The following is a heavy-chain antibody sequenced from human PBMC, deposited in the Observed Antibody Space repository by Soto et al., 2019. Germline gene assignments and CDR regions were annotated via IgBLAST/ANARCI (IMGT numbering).Heavy chain of an antibody. CDR1: GFTFSSYA. J-gene: IGHJ4*02. D-gene: IGHD5-12*01. Sequence: GGSLRLSCAASGFTFSSYAMSWVRQAPGKGLEWVSAISGSGGSTYYADSVKGRFTISRDNSKNTLYLQMNSLRAEDTAVYYCANVYSGYDIYYFDYWGQGTLVTVSS. CDR2: ISGSGGST. CDR3: ANVYSGYDIYYFDY. V-gene: IGHV3-23*01.